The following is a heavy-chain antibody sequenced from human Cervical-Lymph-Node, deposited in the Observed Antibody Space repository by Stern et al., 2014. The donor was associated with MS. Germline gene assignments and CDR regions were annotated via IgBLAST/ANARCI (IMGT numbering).Heavy chain of an antibody. CDR1: GYTLSELY. D-gene: IGHD3-22*01. CDR3: ATDTYYYDSSGRPYDAFDI. V-gene: IGHV1-24*01. J-gene: IGHJ3*02. CDR2: FDPEDGET. Sequence: QVQLVQSGAEVKKPGASVKVSCKVSGYTLSELYMHWVRQAPGKGLEWMGAFDPEDGETIYAQKFQGRVTMTEDTSTDTAYMELSSLRSEDTAVYYCATDTYYYDSSGRPYDAFDIWGQGTMVTVSS.